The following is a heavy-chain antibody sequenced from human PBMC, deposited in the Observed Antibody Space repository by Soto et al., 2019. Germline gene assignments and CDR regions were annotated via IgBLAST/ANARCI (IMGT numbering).Heavy chain of an antibody. J-gene: IGHJ6*02. V-gene: IGHV1-69*13. Sequence: SVQVSCKASGGTFSSYAISWVRQAPLQVLEWMGGIIPIFGTANYAQKFQGRVTITADESTSTAYMELSSLRSEDTAVYYCASRCSSTSCHHYYYYGMDVWGQGTTVTVSS. D-gene: IGHD2-2*01. CDR2: IIPIFGTA. CDR1: GGTFSSYA. CDR3: ASRCSSTSCHHYYYYGMDV.